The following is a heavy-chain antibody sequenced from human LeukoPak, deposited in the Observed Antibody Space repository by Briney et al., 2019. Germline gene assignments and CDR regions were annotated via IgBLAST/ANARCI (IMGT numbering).Heavy chain of an antibody. J-gene: IGHJ4*02. V-gene: IGHV3-74*01. D-gene: IGHD5-18*01. CDR3: ARVRWDTVMGFDY. Sequence: PGGSLRLSCAASGFTSSNYWMYWVRQAPGKGLVWVSHINSDGSSTTYADSVKGQFTISRDNAKNTLYLQMNSLRAEDTAMYYCARVRWDTVMGFDYWGQGTLVTVSS. CDR2: INSDGSST. CDR1: GFTSSNYW.